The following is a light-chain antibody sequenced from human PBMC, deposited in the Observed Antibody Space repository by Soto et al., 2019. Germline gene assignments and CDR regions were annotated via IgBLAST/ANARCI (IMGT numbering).Light chain of an antibody. V-gene: IGKV1-39*01. CDR3: QQSDSGLT. J-gene: IGKJ4*01. CDR1: QDISNY. Sequence: DIQMTQSPSSLSASVGDRVTITCQASQDISNYLNWYQQKPGKAPKLLIYSASRLKSGVPSRFSGSGSGTDFTLTISSLQPEDFATYYCQQSDSGLTFGGGTKVDIK. CDR2: SAS.